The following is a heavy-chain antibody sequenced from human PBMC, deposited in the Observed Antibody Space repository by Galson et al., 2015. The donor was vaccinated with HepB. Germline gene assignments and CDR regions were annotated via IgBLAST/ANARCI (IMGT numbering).Heavy chain of an antibody. V-gene: IGHV5-51*01. CDR2: INVGDSKT. D-gene: IGHD3-10*01. CDR3: ARLPSGNWYFDL. Sequence: QSGAEVKRPGESLKISCKGSGYSLTNYWIGWVRQMPGKGLEWMGIINVGDSKTRYSPSFQGQVSISADRSISTAYLQWSSLKTSDTAMYYCARLPSGNWYFDLWGRGTLITVSS. J-gene: IGHJ2*01. CDR1: GYSLTNYW.